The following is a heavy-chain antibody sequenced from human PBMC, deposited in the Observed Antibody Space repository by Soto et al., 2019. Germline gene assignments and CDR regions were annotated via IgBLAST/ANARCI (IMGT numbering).Heavy chain of an antibody. J-gene: IGHJ4*02. Sequence: EVQLLESEGGLVQPGGSLRLSCAASGFTFSSYAMSWVRQAPGKGLEWVSTISGSGDNTFYADSVKGRFTISRDNSKNTLYLPMSSLRAEDTAVYYCAKPYSSSWYGPFDYWGQGTLVTVSS. D-gene: IGHD6-13*01. CDR2: ISGSGDNT. V-gene: IGHV3-23*01. CDR1: GFTFSSYA. CDR3: AKPYSSSWYGPFDY.